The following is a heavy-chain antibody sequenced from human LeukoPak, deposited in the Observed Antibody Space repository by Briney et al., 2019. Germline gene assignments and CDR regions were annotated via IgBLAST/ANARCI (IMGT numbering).Heavy chain of an antibody. D-gene: IGHD1-26*01. CDR1: GFTFSDYY. CDR3: ARSALGGSYPYYFDY. J-gene: IGHJ4*02. Sequence: GRSLRLSCAASGFTFSDYYMSWIRQAPGKGLEWVSYISSSGSTIYYADSVKGRFTISRDNAKNSLYLQMNSLRAEDTAVYYCARSALGGSYPYYFDYWGQGTLVTVSS. V-gene: IGHV3-11*01. CDR2: ISSSGSTI.